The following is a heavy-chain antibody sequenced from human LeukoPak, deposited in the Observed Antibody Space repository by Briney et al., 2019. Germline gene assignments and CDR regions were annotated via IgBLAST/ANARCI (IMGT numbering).Heavy chain of an antibody. D-gene: IGHD6-13*01. CDR2: TRNRANRYTT. J-gene: IGHJ4*02. V-gene: IGHV3-72*01. Sequence: GGSLRLSCAASGFIFSDHYMEWVRQAPGKGLEWVGRTRNRANRYTTEYAASVKGRFTISRDDSKNLLHLQMNSLKTEDTAVCYCARVYSSSWSGAFLDYWGQGTLVTVSS. CDR3: ARVYSSSWSGAFLDY. CDR1: GFIFSDHY.